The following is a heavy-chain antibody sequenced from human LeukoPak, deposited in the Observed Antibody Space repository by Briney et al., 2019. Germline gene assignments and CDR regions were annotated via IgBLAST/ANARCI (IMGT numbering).Heavy chain of an antibody. V-gene: IGHV1-18*01. J-gene: IGHJ4*02. D-gene: IGHD3-9*01. CDR3: ARGEERYYDILTGYPHFDY. CDR2: ISAYNGNT. Sequence: ASVKASCKASGYTFTSYGISWVRQAPGQGLEWMGWISAYNGNTNYAQKLQGRVTMTTDTSTSTAYMELRSLRSDDTAVCYCARGEERYYDILTGYPHFDYWGQGTLVTVSS. CDR1: GYTFTSYG.